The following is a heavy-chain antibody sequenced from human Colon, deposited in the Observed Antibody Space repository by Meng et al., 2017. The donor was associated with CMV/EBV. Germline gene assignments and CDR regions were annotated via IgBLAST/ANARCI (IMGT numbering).Heavy chain of an antibody. CDR3: ARCIVAIPGSD. V-gene: IGHV3-7*01. D-gene: IGHD6-13*01. CDR1: GFTFSSYA. Sequence: GESLKISCAASGFTFSSYAMTWVRQAPGKGLEWVANIKQDGSEKYYADSVKGRFTISRDNAKNSLYLQMNSLRAEDTAVYYCARCIVAIPGSDWGQGTLVTVSS. J-gene: IGHJ4*02. CDR2: IKQDGSEK.